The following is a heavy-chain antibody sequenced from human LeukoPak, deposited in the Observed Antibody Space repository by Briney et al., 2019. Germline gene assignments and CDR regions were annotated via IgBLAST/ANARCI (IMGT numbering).Heavy chain of an antibody. V-gene: IGHV1-2*02. CDR2: INPNSGGT. D-gene: IGHD6-19*01. CDR1: GYTFTGYY. Sequence: ASVKVSCKASGYTFTGYYMHWVRQAPGQGLEWMGWINPNSGGTNYAQKLQGRVTMTTDTSTSTPYMELRGLTSDDTAVYYCATARYSSIYFDYWGQGTLVTVSS. CDR3: ATARYSSIYFDY. J-gene: IGHJ4*02.